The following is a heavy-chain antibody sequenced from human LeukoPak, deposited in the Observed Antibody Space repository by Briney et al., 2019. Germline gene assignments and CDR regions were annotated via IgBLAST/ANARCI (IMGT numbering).Heavy chain of an antibody. CDR1: GFTFSSHS. D-gene: IGHD1-26*01. CDR3: ARGGRGSYYRAPFDY. V-gene: IGHV3-48*01. J-gene: IGHJ4*02. Sequence: GGSLRLSCAASGFTFSSHSMNWVRQAPGKGLEWVSYISSSSSTIYYADSVKGRFTISRDNAKNSLYLQMNSLRAEDTAVYYCARGGRGSYYRAPFDYWGQGTLVTVSS. CDR2: ISSSSSTI.